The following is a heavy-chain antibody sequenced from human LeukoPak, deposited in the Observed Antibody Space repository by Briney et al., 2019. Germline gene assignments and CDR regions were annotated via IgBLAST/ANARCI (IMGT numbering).Heavy chain of an antibody. V-gene: IGHV3-21*01. D-gene: IGHD1-7*01. Sequence: GGSLRLSCAASGFTFSSYSMKWVRQAPGKGLEWVSSISSSSSYIYYADSVKGRFTISRDNAKNSLYLQMNSLRAEDTAVYYCAREIWTGTTSGTDNWGQGTLVTVSS. CDR2: ISSSSSYI. J-gene: IGHJ4*02. CDR3: AREIWTGTTSGTDN. CDR1: GFTFSSYS.